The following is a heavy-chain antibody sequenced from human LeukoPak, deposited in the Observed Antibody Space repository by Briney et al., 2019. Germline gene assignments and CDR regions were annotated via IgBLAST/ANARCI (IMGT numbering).Heavy chain of an antibody. Sequence: GGSLRLSCAASGFTFSSYWMHWVRQVPGKGLVWVSRIKSDGSTTTYADSVKGRFTISRDNAKNTLYLQMNSLRAEDTAVYYCAKDQFTGYSSSWESDYWGQGTLVTVSS. D-gene: IGHD6-13*01. V-gene: IGHV3-74*01. CDR2: IKSDGSTT. CDR1: GFTFSSYW. J-gene: IGHJ4*02. CDR3: AKDQFTGYSSSWESDY.